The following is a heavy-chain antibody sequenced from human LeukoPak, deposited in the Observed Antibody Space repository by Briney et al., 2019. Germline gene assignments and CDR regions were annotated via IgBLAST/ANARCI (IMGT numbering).Heavy chain of an antibody. CDR3: AKDLPPSSGWCGEFDY. Sequence: GGSLRLSCAASGFTFSSYAMSWVRQAPGKGLEWVSAISGSGGSTYYADSVKGRFTISRDNSKNTLYLQMNSLRAEDTAVYYCAKDLPPSSGWCGEFDYWGQGTLVTVSS. CDR2: ISGSGGST. V-gene: IGHV3-23*01. D-gene: IGHD6-19*01. CDR1: GFTFSSYA. J-gene: IGHJ4*02.